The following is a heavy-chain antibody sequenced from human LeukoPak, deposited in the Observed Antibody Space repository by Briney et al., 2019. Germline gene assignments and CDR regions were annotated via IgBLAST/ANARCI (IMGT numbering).Heavy chain of an antibody. J-gene: IGHJ5*02. CDR2: IIPIFGTA. CDR3: AKLGYCSSTSCFRYDP. V-gene: IGHV1-69*05. Sequence: SVKVSCKASGGTFSSYAISWVRQAPGQGLEWMGGIIPIFGTANYAQKFQGRVTITTDESTSTAYMELSSLRSEDTAVYYCAKLGYCSSTSCFRYDPWGQGTLVTVS. D-gene: IGHD2-2*01. CDR1: GGTFSSYA.